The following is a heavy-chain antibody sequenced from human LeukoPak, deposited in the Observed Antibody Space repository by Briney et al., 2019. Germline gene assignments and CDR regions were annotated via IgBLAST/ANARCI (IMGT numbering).Heavy chain of an antibody. J-gene: IGHJ4*02. Sequence: GGSLRLSCAASGFTFSSYSMNWGRQAPGKGLEWVSYISSSSSTIYYADSVKGRFTISRDNAKNSLYLQMNSLRAEDTAVYYCARVGVAARTYYFDYWGQGTLVTVSS. CDR2: ISSSSSTI. CDR1: GFTFSSYS. D-gene: IGHD6-6*01. CDR3: ARVGVAARTYYFDY. V-gene: IGHV3-48*04.